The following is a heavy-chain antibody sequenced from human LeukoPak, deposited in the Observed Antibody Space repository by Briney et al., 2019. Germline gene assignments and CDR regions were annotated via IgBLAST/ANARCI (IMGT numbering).Heavy chain of an antibody. Sequence: GSLRLSCAASGFTFSNYAMHWVRQAPGKGLEWVAVISYDGSNRYYADSVKGRFTISRDNSKNTLYLQMNSLRAEDTAVYYCAREIVVVPAAYDYWGQGTLVTVSS. D-gene: IGHD2-2*01. V-gene: IGHV3-30*04. CDR1: GFTFSNYA. CDR3: AREIVVVPAAYDY. CDR2: ISYDGSNR. J-gene: IGHJ4*02.